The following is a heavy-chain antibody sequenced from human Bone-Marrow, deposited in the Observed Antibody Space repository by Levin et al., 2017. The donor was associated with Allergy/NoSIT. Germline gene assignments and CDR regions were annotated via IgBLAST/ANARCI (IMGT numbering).Heavy chain of an antibody. CDR3: ATMIRGIFYY. Sequence: SQTLSLPCTVSAGYIRNYYWSWIRQPAGKGLEWIGRIYTSDTTNYNPSLKSRVSMSVDTSRNQFTLDLRSVTAADTAVYYCATMIRGIFYYWGQGTLVTVSS. CDR2: IYTSDTT. CDR1: AGYIRNYY. J-gene: IGHJ4*02. D-gene: IGHD3-10*01. V-gene: IGHV4-4*07.